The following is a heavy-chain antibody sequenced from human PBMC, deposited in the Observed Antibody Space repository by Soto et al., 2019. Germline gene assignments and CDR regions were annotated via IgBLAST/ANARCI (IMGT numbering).Heavy chain of an antibody. CDR1: GFTFSSYA. CDR3: ARSFLSSGLDNNASFDY. CDR2: ISYDGSNK. Sequence: QVQLVESGGGVVQPGRSLRLSCAASGFTFSSYAMHWVRQAPGKGLEWVAVISYDGSNKYYADSVKGRFTISRDNSKNTLHLQMNSLRAEDTAVYYCARSFLSSGLDNNASFDYWGQGTLVTVSS. D-gene: IGHD6-19*01. J-gene: IGHJ4*02. V-gene: IGHV3-30-3*01.